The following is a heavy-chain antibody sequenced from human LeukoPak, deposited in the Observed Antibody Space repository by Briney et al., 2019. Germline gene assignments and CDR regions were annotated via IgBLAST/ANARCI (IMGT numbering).Heavy chain of an antibody. Sequence: GGSLRLSCAASGFTFSTHWMSWVRQAPGKGLEWVANIKIDGSEKNYVDSVKGRFTISRDNAKNSLYLQMNSLRAEDTAVYYCVKYGGDLGVAFDCWGQGTLVTVPS. J-gene: IGHJ4*02. V-gene: IGHV3-7*01. CDR1: GFTFSTHW. D-gene: IGHD2-21*01. CDR3: VKYGGDLGVAFDC. CDR2: IKIDGSEK.